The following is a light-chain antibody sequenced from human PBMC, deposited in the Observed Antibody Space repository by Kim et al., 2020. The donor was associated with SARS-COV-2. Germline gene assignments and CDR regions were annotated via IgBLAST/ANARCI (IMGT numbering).Light chain of an antibody. J-gene: IGLJ2*01. CDR3: AAWDDSLSAVV. Sequence: GQRVTISCSGSSSNIGSNYVYWYQQLPGTAPKLLIYRNNQRPSGVPDRFSGPKSGTSASLAISGLRSEDEADYYCAAWDDSLSAVVFGGGTQLTVL. V-gene: IGLV1-47*01. CDR1: SSNIGSNY. CDR2: RNN.